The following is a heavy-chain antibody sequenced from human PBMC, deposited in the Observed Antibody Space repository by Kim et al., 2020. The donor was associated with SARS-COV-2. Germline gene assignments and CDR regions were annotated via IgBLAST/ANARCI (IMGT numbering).Heavy chain of an antibody. J-gene: IGHJ4*02. CDR3: ARDGGSYSFDY. CDR1: GYTFTSFG. D-gene: IGHD2-15*01. CDR2: LDTGNGNS. Sequence: ASVKVSCKASGYTFTSFGIHWVRQAPGQSLEWMGWLDTGNGNSGSSQNFHGRVTITRDTSASTVYMELRSLRSEDTAVYYCARDGGSYSFDYWGQGTLVTVLS. V-gene: IGHV1-3*04.